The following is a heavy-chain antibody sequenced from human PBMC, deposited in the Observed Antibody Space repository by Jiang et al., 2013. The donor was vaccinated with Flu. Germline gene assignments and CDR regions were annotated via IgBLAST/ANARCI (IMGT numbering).Heavy chain of an antibody. V-gene: IGHV3-74*01. CDR3: VRDYGD. CDR1: GFTFNDYW. Sequence: PGGSRRHSPCAASGFTFNDYWMYWVRQDSGKGLIWVARINGDGTSTSHATSVKGRFTISRDNAKKTVYLQMNSLRVEDTAVYYCVRDYGDWGQGTLVTVSS. CDR2: INGDGTST. J-gene: IGHJ4*02. D-gene: IGHD4/OR15-4a*01.